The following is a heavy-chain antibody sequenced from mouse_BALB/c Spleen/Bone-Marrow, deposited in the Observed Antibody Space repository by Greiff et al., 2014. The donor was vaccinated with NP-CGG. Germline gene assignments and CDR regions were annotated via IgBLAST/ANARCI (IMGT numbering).Heavy chain of an antibody. Sequence: VQLQQSGPGLVAPSQSLSITCTVSGFSLTSYGVHWVRQPLGKGLEWLGVIWAAGSTNYNSALMSRLSISKDNSKSQLFLKMNSLQTDDTAVYYCGREGEFDGYYDIDYWGRGTTLTVSS. CDR2: IWAAGST. D-gene: IGHD2-3*01. V-gene: IGHV2-9*02. CDR1: GFSLTSYG. CDR3: GREGEFDGYYDIDY. J-gene: IGHJ2*01.